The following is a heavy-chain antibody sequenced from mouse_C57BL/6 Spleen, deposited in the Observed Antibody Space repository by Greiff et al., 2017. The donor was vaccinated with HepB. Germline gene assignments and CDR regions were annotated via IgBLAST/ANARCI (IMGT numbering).Heavy chain of an antibody. D-gene: IGHD2-4*01. Sequence: QVTLKVSGAELMKPGASVKLSCKATGYTFTGYWIEWVKQRPGHGLEWIGEILPGSGSTNYNEKFKGKATFTADTSSNTAYMQLSSLTTEDSAIYYCAKIYYDYRFAYWGQGTLVTVSA. CDR3: AKIYYDYRFAY. CDR2: ILPGSGST. CDR1: GYTFTGYW. J-gene: IGHJ3*01. V-gene: IGHV1-9*01.